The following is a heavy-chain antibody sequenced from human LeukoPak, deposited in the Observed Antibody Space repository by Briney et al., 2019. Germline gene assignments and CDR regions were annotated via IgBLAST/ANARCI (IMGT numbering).Heavy chain of an antibody. CDR2: IKSKTDGGTT. J-gene: IGHJ4*02. CDR1: GFTFSSYG. V-gene: IGHV3-15*01. CDR3: TTSYYYGSGSYYKDY. Sequence: GGSLRLSCAASGFTFSSYGMSWVRQAPGKGLEWVGRIKSKTDGGTTDYAAPVKGRFTISRDDSKNTLYLQMNSLKTEDTAVYYCTTSYYYGSGSYYKDYWGQGTLVTVSS. D-gene: IGHD3-10*01.